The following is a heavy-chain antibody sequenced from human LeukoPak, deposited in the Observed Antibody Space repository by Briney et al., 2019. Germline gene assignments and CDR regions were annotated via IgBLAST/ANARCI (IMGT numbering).Heavy chain of an antibody. Sequence: GGSLRLSCAASGFTFSDYYMSWIRQAPGKGLEWVSYISSSGSTIYYADSVKGRFTISRDNAKNSLYLQMNSLRAEDTAVYYCARVVWDYYGSGSYSNWFDPWGQGTLVTVSS. V-gene: IGHV3-11*04. CDR1: GFTFSDYY. J-gene: IGHJ5*02. D-gene: IGHD3-10*01. CDR2: ISSSGSTI. CDR3: ARVVWDYYGSGSYSNWFDP.